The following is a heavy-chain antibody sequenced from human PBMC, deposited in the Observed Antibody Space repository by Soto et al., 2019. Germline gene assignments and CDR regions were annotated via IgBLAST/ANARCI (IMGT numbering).Heavy chain of an antibody. J-gene: IGHJ6*02. Sequence: SVKVSCKASGCTFSSYAISWGRQAPGQGLEWMGGIIPIFGTANYAQKFQGRVTITADESTSTAYMELSSLRSEDTAVYYCARSQERITIFGVVPGGHYYYYGMDVWGQGTTVTVSS. CDR1: GCTFSSYA. V-gene: IGHV1-69*13. CDR3: ARSQERITIFGVVPGGHYYYYGMDV. CDR2: IIPIFGTA. D-gene: IGHD3-3*01.